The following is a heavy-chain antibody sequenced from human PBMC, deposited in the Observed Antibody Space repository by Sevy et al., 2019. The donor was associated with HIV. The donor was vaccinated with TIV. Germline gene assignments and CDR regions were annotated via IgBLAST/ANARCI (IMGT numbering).Heavy chain of an antibody. V-gene: IGHV3-11*01. CDR1: GFTFSDYY. CDR2: ISSSGSTI. J-gene: IGHJ4*02. CDR3: ARAGRIQLWENFDY. D-gene: IGHD5-18*01. Sequence: GALRLSCAASGFTFSDYYMSWIRQAPGKGLEWVSYISSSGSTIYYADSVEGRFTIPRDKAKNSLYLQMNSLRAEDTAVYYCARAGRIQLWENFDYWGQGTLVTVSS.